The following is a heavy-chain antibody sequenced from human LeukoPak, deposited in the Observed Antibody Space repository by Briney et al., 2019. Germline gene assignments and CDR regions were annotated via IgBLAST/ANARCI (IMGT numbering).Heavy chain of an antibody. CDR2: IYTSGST. J-gene: IGHJ4*02. D-gene: IGHD6-13*01. V-gene: IGHV4-4*07. CDR3: AALAAAGTVSGY. Sequence: SETLSLTCTVSGGSISSYYRSWIRQPAGKGLEWIGRIYTSGSTNYNPSLKSRVTMSVDTSKNQFSLKLSSVTAADTAVYYCAALAAAGTVSGYWGQGTLVTVSS. CDR1: GGSISSYY.